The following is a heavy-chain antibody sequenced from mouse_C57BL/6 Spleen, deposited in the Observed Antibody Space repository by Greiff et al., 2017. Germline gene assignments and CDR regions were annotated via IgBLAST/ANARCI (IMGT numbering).Heavy chain of an antibody. J-gene: IGHJ1*03. CDR3: ARRDDYEYWDFDV. Sequence: EVQLVESGPGLAKPSQTLSLTCSVTGYSITSDYWNWIRKFPGDKLEYMGYISYSGSTYYNPSLKSRISITRDTSKNQYYLQLNTVTTEDTATYYCARRDDYEYWDFDVWGTGTTVTVSS. D-gene: IGHD2-4*01. CDR2: ISYSGST. CDR1: GYSITSDY. V-gene: IGHV3-8*01.